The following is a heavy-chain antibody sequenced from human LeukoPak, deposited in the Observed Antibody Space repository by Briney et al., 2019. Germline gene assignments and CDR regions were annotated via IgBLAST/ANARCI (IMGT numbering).Heavy chain of an antibody. CDR3: ARAPAISSSWYGAFDI. Sequence: TAGTLSLSCTASGCTISSYYMSWIRQPPGKGLEWIWDIYSGGSTYYADSVKGRFTISIDTSKNTLDLQMNTLRAEDTAVYYCARAPAISSSWYGAFDIWGQGTVVTVSS. D-gene: IGHD6-13*01. J-gene: IGHJ3*02. V-gene: IGHV3-66*01. CDR2: IYSGGST. CDR1: GCTISSYY.